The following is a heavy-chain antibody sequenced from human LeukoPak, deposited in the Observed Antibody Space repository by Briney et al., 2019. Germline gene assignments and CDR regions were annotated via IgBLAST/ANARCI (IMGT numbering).Heavy chain of an antibody. D-gene: IGHD6-6*01. CDR3: ARCLLSSGWFDP. V-gene: IGHV1-69*01. CDR2: IIPIFGTA. Sequence: SVKVSCKASGDTFSSYAITWVRQAPGQGLEWMGGIIPIFGTANYAQKFQGRVTITADESTSTAYMELSSLRSEDTAVYYCARCLLSSGWFDPWGQGTLVTVSS. CDR1: GDTFSSYA. J-gene: IGHJ5*02.